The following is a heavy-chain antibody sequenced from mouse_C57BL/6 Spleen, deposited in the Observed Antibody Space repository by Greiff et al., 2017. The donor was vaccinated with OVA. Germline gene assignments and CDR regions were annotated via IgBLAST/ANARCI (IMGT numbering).Heavy chain of an antibody. CDR1: GYTFTSYW. CDR2: IDPSDSEN. D-gene: IGHD2-1*01. Sequence: VQLQQPGAELVRPGSSVKLSCKASGYTFTSYWMHWVKQRPIQGLEWIGNIDPSDSENHYNQKFKDKATLTVDKSSSTAYMQLSSLTSEDSAVYYCARPLLYGNFEGYFDVWGTGTTVTVSS. CDR3: ARPLLYGNFEGYFDV. J-gene: IGHJ1*03. V-gene: IGHV1-52*01.